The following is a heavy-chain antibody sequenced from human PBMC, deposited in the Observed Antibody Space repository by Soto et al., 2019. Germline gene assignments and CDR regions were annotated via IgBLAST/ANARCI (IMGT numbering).Heavy chain of an antibody. J-gene: IGHJ4*02. D-gene: IGHD3-3*01. Sequence: ESGGGLVKPGGSLGLSCAASGLTFKNVWMHWVRQAPGKGLAGVGRIKSKADGDTTDYTEPVKGRLTISRDDSKNTLYLQMNSLKTEDTAVYYCNADYDFWWGHTPLWGQGTLVPVSS. CDR3: NADYDFWWGHTPL. V-gene: IGHV3-15*07. CDR1: GLTFKNVW. CDR2: IKSKADGDTT.